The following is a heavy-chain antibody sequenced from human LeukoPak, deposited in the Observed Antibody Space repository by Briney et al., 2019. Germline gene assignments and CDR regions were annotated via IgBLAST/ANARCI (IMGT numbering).Heavy chain of an antibody. J-gene: IGHJ6*03. CDR1: GYTFTASY. V-gene: IGHV1-2*02. CDR2: INPNSGGT. CDR3: ARSRGYYYYYYMDV. Sequence: ASVKVSCKASGYTFTASYMHWVGQAPGQGPEWMGWINPNSGGTNYAQKFQGRVTMTRDTSISTAYMELSRLRSDDTAVYYCARSRGYYYYYYMDVWGKGTTVTVSS.